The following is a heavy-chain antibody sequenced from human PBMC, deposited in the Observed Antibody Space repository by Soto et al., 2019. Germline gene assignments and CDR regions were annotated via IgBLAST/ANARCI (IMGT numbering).Heavy chain of an antibody. CDR2: ISYDGSNK. D-gene: IGHD6-19*01. CDR1: GFTFSSYA. Sequence: QVQLVESGGGVVQPGRSLRLSCAASGFTFSSYAMHWVRQAPGKGLEWVAVISYDGSNKYYADSVKGRFTISRDNSKNXXYLQMNSVRAEDTAVYYCARPLPDGSGWYVGWFDPWGQGTLVTVSS. J-gene: IGHJ5*02. V-gene: IGHV3-30-3*01. CDR3: ARPLPDGSGWYVGWFDP.